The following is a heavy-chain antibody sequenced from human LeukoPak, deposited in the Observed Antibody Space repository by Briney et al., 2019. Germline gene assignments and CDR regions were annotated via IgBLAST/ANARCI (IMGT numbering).Heavy chain of an antibody. CDR2: FNPEDGDK. CDR3: ATDPVGYCSSDSCYSVDY. Sequence: ASVKVSCKVSGYTLTELSMHWVRQAPGKGLEWRGGFNPEDGDKIYVQKFQGRVTMTEDTSTDTAYMELSSLRSEDTAVYYCATDPVGYCSSDSCYSVDYWGQGTLVTVSS. D-gene: IGHD2-15*01. CDR1: GYTLTELS. J-gene: IGHJ4*02. V-gene: IGHV1-24*01.